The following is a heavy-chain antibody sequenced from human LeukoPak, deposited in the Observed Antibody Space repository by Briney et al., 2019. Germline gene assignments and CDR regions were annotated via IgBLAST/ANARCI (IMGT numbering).Heavy chain of an antibody. J-gene: IGHJ4*02. Sequence: PGGSLRLSCAASGFTFSSYAMSWVRQAPGKGLEWVSAISGSGGSTYYADSVKGRFTVSRDNAESSLYLQMNSLRAEDTAVYYRARDTSPSGWYKAGFDYWGQGTLVTVSS. CDR1: GFTFSSYA. CDR3: ARDTSPSGWYKAGFDY. D-gene: IGHD6-19*01. CDR2: ISGSGGST. V-gene: IGHV3-23*01.